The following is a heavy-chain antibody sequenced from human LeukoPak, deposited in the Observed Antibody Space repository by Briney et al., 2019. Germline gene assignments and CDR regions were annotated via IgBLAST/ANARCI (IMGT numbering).Heavy chain of an antibody. Sequence: GGSLRLSCAASGFTFSSYGMHWVRQAPGKGLEWVAVMWYDGSNKYYPDSVKGRFTISRDNSKNTLYLQMNSLRAEDTAVYYCAKDKGGGYGNDGFDIWGRGTMVTVS. CDR2: MWYDGSNK. D-gene: IGHD3-16*01. CDR1: GFTFSSYG. CDR3: AKDKGGGYGNDGFDI. V-gene: IGHV3-30*02. J-gene: IGHJ3*02.